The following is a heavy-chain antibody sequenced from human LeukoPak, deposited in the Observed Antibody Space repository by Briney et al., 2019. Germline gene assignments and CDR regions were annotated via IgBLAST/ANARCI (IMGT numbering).Heavy chain of an antibody. V-gene: IGHV3-48*02. CDR1: GFTFTSYS. J-gene: IGHJ4*01. D-gene: IGHD3-10*01. Sequence: GALSLSCAASGFTFTSYSMNWVRQAPGKGLEWVSYISSSSSTIYYADSVKGRFTISRDNAKNSLYLQMNSLRDEDTAVYYCARDTRSGSYYVGWDYWGQGTLVTVAS. CDR2: ISSSSSTI. CDR3: ARDTRSGSYYVGWDY.